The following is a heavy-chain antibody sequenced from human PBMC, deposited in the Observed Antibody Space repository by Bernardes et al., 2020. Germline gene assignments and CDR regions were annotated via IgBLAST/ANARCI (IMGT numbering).Heavy chain of an antibody. CDR1: GDTLSISG. CDR3: ARGGSTTSPHWFDY. J-gene: IGHJ4*02. Sequence: ASVKVSCKASGDTLSISGIAWVRQAPGQGPEWMGWISAKNGNTNYEPKFQARLTMTTDTSTSTSYLELRNLRSDDTAIYYCARGGSTTSPHWFDYWGQGTLVTVFS. CDR2: ISAKNGNT. V-gene: IGHV1-18*01. D-gene: IGHD3-16*01.